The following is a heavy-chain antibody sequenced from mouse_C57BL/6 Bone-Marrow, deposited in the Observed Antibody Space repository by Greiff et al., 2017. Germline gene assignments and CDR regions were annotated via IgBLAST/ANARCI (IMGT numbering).Heavy chain of an antibody. D-gene: IGHD4-1*01. V-gene: IGHV1-15*01. CDR2: IDPETGGT. CDR1: GYTFTDYE. J-gene: IGHJ3*01. Sequence: QVQLQQPGAELVRPGASVTLSCKASGYTFTDYEMHWVKQTPVHGLEWIGAIDPETGGTAYNQKFKGKAILTADKSSSTAYMELRSLTSEDSAVYYCTRWEGFAYWGQGTLVTVSA. CDR3: TRWEGFAY.